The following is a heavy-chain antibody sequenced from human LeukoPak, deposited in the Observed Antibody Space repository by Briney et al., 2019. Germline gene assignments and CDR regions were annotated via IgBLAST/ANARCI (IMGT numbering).Heavy chain of an antibody. V-gene: IGHV1-2*02. CDR2: INPNSGGT. J-gene: IGHJ3*02. Sequence: ASVKVSCKVSGYTFTGYYMHWVRQAPGQGLEWTGWINPNSGGTNYAQKFQGRVTMTRDTSISTAYMELSRLRSDDTAVYYCARVSRITMIVAEGDAFDIWGQGTMVTVSS. CDR3: ARVSRITMIVAEGDAFDI. CDR1: GYTFTGYY. D-gene: IGHD3-22*01.